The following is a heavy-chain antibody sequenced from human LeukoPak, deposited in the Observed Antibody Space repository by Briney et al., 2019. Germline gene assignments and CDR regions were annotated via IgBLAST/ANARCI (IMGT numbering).Heavy chain of an antibody. CDR3: ARDPHTNWGYFDWLRANWFDP. D-gene: IGHD3-9*01. CDR1: GYTFTSYY. J-gene: IGHJ5*02. CDR2: INPSGGST. Sequence: AASVKVSCKASGYTFTSYYMHWVRQAPGQGLEWMGIINPSGGSTSYAQKLQGRVTMTTDTSTSTAYMELRSLRSDDTAVYYCARDPHTNWGYFDWLRANWFDPWGQGTLVTVSS. V-gene: IGHV1-46*01.